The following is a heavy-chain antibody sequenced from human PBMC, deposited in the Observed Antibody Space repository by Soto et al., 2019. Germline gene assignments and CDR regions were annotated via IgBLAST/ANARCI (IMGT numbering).Heavy chain of an antibody. Sequence: ASVKVSCTASGYTFTSYAIHWVRQAPGQRLEWMGWINAGNGNTKYSQKFRGRVIITRDTSAGTAYMELRSLRSEDTAVYYCATPIVAFYWGQGTLVTVSS. CDR2: INAGNGNT. J-gene: IGHJ4*02. CDR3: ATPIVAFY. CDR1: GYTFTSYA. V-gene: IGHV1-3*01. D-gene: IGHD5-12*01.